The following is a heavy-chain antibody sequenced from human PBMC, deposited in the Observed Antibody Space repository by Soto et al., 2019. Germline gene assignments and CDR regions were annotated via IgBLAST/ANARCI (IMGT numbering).Heavy chain of an antibody. J-gene: IGHJ3*02. D-gene: IGHD5-12*01. CDR3: ARVRLSDYSSAGFDI. Sequence: QVQLVQSGAEVKKAGASVKISCKAFGYTFTRHYIHWVRQAPGQGLEWMGGITPGGTPKTFAQKFQGRVNMTKDTYTRTFYMELLSIRSDDTAFYYFARVRLSDYSSAGFDIRGQGTMVTVSS. CDR2: ITPGGTPK. V-gene: IGHV1-46*01. CDR1: GYTFTRHY.